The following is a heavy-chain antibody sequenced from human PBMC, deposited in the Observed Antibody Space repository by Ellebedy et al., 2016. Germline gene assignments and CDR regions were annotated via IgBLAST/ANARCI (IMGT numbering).Heavy chain of an antibody. V-gene: IGHV3-15*01. D-gene: IGHD5-18*01. CDR2: IKSKTDGGAA. Sequence: GESLKISCAASGFTFSNAWMNWVRQAPGKGLEWVGRIKSKTDGGAADHAAPVKGRFTISRDYSKNTLYLQMNSQETEDTAVYLCTTVYRYNYDSVWGQGTLVTVSS. J-gene: IGHJ4*02. CDR1: GFTFSNAW. CDR3: TTVYRYNYDSV.